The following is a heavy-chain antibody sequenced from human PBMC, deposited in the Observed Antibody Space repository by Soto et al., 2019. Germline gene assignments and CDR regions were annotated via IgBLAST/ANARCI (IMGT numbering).Heavy chain of an antibody. Sequence: QVQLVQSGAEVKKPGSSVNVSCTASGGTFSSYAISWVRQAPGQGLEWMGGIIPIFGTANYAQKFQGRVTITADESTSTAYMELSSLRSEDTAVYYCARAADGDLGYYYYGMDVWGQGTTVTVSS. CDR1: GGTFSSYA. CDR3: ARAADGDLGYYYYGMDV. CDR2: IIPIFGTA. V-gene: IGHV1-69*01. J-gene: IGHJ6*02. D-gene: IGHD7-27*01.